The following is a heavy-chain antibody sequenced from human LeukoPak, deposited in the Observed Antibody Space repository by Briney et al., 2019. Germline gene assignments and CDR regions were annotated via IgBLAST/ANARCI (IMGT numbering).Heavy chain of an antibody. CDR2: ISYDGSNK. D-gene: IGHD2-15*01. Sequence: GGSLRLSCAASGFTFSSYAMHWVRQAPGKGLEWVALISYDGSNKYYADSVKGRFTISRDNSKNTLYLQMNSLRAEDTAVYYCARDCSGGSCYLLDYWGQGTLVTVSS. J-gene: IGHJ4*02. CDR3: ARDCSGGSCYLLDY. V-gene: IGHV3-30-3*01. CDR1: GFTFSSYA.